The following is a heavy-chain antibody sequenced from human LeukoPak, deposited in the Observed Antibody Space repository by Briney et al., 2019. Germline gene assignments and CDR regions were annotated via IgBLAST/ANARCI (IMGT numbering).Heavy chain of an antibody. V-gene: IGHV3-11*01. CDR1: GFTFSDYY. Sequence: PGGSLRLSCAASGFTFSDYYMSWIRQAPGKGLEWVSYISSSGSTIYYADSVKGRFTISRDNAKNSLYLQMNSLKTEDTAVYYCTRPYCSSTSCYRWYYYYMDVWGKGTTVTVSS. J-gene: IGHJ6*03. CDR2: ISSSGSTI. D-gene: IGHD2-2*01. CDR3: TRPYCSSTSCYRWYYYYMDV.